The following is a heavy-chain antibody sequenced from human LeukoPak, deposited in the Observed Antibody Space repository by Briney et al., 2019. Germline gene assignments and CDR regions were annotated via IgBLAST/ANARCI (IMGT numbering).Heavy chain of an antibody. CDR1: GFTFSSYW. D-gene: IGHD6-19*01. Sequence: GGSLRLSCAASGFTFSSYWMHWVRQAPGKGLVWVSRVNPQGSGSSYTDSVKGRFTISRDNAKGALHLQMDNLRAEDTAVYYCARARWSSTGWFLGYWGQGTLVTVSS. J-gene: IGHJ4*02. V-gene: IGHV3-74*01. CDR2: VNPQGSGS. CDR3: ARARWSSTGWFLGY.